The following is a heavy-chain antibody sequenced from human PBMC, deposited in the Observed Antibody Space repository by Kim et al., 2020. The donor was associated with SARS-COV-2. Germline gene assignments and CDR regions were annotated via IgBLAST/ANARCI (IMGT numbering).Heavy chain of an antibody. CDR1: GYTFTSYA. CDR3: ARADLDIVVVPAAIRYYYYGMDV. D-gene: IGHD2-2*01. CDR2: INTNTGNP. V-gene: IGHV7-4-1*02. J-gene: IGHJ6*02. Sequence: ASVKVSCKASGYTFTSYAMNWVRQAPGQGLEWMGWINTNTGNPTYAQGFTGRFVFSLDTSVSTAYLQISSLKAEDTAVYYCARADLDIVVVPAAIRYYYYGMDVWGQGTTVTVSS.